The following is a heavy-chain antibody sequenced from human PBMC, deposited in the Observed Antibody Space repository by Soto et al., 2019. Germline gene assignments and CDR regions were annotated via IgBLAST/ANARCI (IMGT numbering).Heavy chain of an antibody. Sequence: QVQLQQWGAGLLKPSETLSLACAVYGGSFSNYYWSWIRQPPGKGLEWIGEINHSGSTNYNPSLKSRFTISVDTSKNQFSLILTSVTAADTAVYYCARGVLSTVGTSDSYYYGMDVWGQGTTVTVSS. CDR2: INHSGST. V-gene: IGHV4-34*01. CDR3: ARGVLSTVGTSDSYYYGMDV. D-gene: IGHD1-26*01. J-gene: IGHJ6*02. CDR1: GGSFSNYY.